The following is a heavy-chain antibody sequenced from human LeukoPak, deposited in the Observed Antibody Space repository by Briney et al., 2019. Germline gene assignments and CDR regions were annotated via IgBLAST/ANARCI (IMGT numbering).Heavy chain of an antibody. Sequence: GGSLRLSCAASGFTFTSYAMSWVRQAPGKGLEGVSAISGSGGSTYYADSVKGRFTISRDNSKNTLYLQMNSLRAEDTAVYYCAKMMTTVTTFDYWGQGTLVTVXS. J-gene: IGHJ4*02. CDR1: GFTFTSYA. CDR2: ISGSGGST. D-gene: IGHD4-11*01. CDR3: AKMMTTVTTFDY. V-gene: IGHV3-23*01.